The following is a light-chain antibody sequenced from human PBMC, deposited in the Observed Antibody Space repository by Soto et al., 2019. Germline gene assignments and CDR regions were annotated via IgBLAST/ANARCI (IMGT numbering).Light chain of an antibody. CDR1: QSISSW. Sequence: DIQMTQSPYTLYASVGDRVTITCRASQSISSWLAWYQRTPGKAPKLLIYDASSLESGVPSRFSGSGSGTEFTLTISSLQPDDFATYYCQQYNSYGTFGQGTKVDIK. CDR2: DAS. J-gene: IGKJ1*01. V-gene: IGKV1-5*01. CDR3: QQYNSYGT.